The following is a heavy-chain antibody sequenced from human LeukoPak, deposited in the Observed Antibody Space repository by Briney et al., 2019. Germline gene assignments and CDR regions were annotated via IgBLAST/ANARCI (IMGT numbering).Heavy chain of an antibody. J-gene: IGHJ5*02. V-gene: IGHV3-53*01. CDR2: IYSGGGT. D-gene: IGHD1-26*01. CDR3: ARDISGSYGWFGP. CDR1: GFTVSSNY. Sequence: GGSLRLSCAASGFTVSSNYMSWVRQAPGKGLEWVSVIYSGGGTYYADSVKGRFTISRDNSKNTLYLQMNSLRAEDTAVYYCARDISGSYGWFGPWGQGTLVTVSS.